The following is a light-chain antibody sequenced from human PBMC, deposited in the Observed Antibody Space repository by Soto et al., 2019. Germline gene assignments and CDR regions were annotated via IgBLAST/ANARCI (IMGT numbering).Light chain of an antibody. CDR1: QSVRSN. CDR2: GAS. J-gene: IGKJ2*01. Sequence: EIVMTQSPATLSVSPGERATLSCRASQSVRSNLARYQHKPGQAPRLLIYGASTSATGIPARFSGSGSGTEFPLTISSLQSGDFAVYYCQQYNNWPPTYTFGQGTKLEIK. V-gene: IGKV3-15*01. CDR3: QQYNNWPPTYT.